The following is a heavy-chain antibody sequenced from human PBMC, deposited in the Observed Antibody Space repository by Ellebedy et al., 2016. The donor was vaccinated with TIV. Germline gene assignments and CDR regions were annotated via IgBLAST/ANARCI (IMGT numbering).Heavy chain of an antibody. CDR3: VRDPHGRNGYDDAFDI. V-gene: IGHV3-74*01. D-gene: IGHD5-24*01. CDR2: VKNDGSAT. CDR1: GFTFSDYW. Sequence: GGSLRLSXAAAGFTFSDYWMHWVRQAPGKGLVWLSRVKNDGSATSYADSVKGRFTISRDNAKNTVYLQMNSLRVEDTAIYYCVRDPHGRNGYDDAFDIWGQGTMVTVSS. J-gene: IGHJ3*02.